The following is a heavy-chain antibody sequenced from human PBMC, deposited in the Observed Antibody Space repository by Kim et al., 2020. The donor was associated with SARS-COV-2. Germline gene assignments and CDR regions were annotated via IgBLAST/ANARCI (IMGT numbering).Heavy chain of an antibody. CDR1: GYTLTELS. V-gene: IGHV1-24*01. CDR2: FDPEDGET. D-gene: IGHD1-7*01. Sequence: ASVKVSCKVSGYTLTELSMHWVRQAPGKGLEWMGGFDPEDGETIYAQKFQGRVTMTEDTSTDTAYMELSSLRSEDTAVYYCATGLNWNYNYYYYGMDVWGQGTTVTVSS. J-gene: IGHJ6*02. CDR3: ATGLNWNYNYYYYGMDV.